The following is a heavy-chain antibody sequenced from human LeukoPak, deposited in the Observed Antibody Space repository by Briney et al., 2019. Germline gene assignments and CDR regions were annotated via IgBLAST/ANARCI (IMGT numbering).Heavy chain of an antibody. Sequence: SETLSLTCTVSGGSISSGDYYWSWIRQPPGKGLEWIGEIYHSGSTNYNPSLKSRVTISVDKSKNQFSLKLSPVTAADTAVYYCASLIAAGTFYFDYWGQGTLVTVSS. CDR3: ASLIAAGTFYFDY. D-gene: IGHD6-13*01. CDR2: IYHSGST. J-gene: IGHJ4*02. CDR1: GGSISSGDYY. V-gene: IGHV4-39*07.